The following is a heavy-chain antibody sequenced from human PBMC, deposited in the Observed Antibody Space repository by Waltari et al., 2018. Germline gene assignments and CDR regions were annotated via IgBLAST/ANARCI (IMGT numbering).Heavy chain of an antibody. D-gene: IGHD6-13*01. CDR1: GYSISSGYY. CDR3: ASSDRIAAAGPFDY. J-gene: IGHJ4*02. Sequence: QVQLQESGPGLVKPSETLSLTCAVSGYSISSGYYWGWIRQPPGKGLEWIGSIYHSGSTYYNPSLKSRVTISVDTSKNQFSLKLSSVTAADTAVYYCASSDRIAAAGPFDYWGQGTLVTVSS. V-gene: IGHV4-38-2*01. CDR2: IYHSGST.